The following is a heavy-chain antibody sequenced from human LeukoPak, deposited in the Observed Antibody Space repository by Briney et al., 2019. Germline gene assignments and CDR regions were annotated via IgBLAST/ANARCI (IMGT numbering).Heavy chain of an antibody. J-gene: IGHJ6*03. D-gene: IGHD3-10*01. Sequence: GGSLRLSCAASGFTFSSYAMTWVRQSPGKGPEWVANIKQDESETYTVDSVKGRFTISRDNAKNSVYLHMNSLRAEDTALYYCARLSAYYYGSFFYYYMDAWGKGTTVTVSS. CDR2: IKQDESET. CDR1: GFTFSSYA. V-gene: IGHV3-7*01. CDR3: ARLSAYYYGSFFYYYMDA.